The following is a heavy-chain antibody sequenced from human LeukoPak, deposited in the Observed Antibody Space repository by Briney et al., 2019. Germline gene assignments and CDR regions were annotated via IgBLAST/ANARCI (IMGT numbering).Heavy chain of an antibody. V-gene: IGHV4-39*01. CDR1: GASISSSSYY. D-gene: IGHD6-6*01. J-gene: IGHJ4*02. Sequence: SETLSLTCTVSGASISSSSYYWGWIRQPPGKGLEWIGSIYYSGSTYYNPSLKSRVTISVDTSKNQFSLKLSSVTAADTAVYYCARQYSSSADFDYWGQGTLVTVSS. CDR2: IYYSGST. CDR3: ARQYSSSADFDY.